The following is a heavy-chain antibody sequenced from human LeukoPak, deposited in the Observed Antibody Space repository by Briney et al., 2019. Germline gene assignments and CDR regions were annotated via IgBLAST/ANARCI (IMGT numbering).Heavy chain of an antibody. J-gene: IGHJ4*02. D-gene: IGHD5-12*01. Sequence: PSETLSLTCAVYGGSFSGYYWSWIRQPPGKGLEWIGEINHSGSTNYNPSLKSRVTISVDTSKNQFSLKLSSVTAADTALYYCARGNRYSGYDDYWGQGTLVTVSS. V-gene: IGHV4-34*01. CDR2: INHSGST. CDR3: ARGNRYSGYDDY. CDR1: GGSFSGYY.